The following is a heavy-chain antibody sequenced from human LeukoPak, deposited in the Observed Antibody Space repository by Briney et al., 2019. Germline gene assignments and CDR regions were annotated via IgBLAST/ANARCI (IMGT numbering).Heavy chain of an antibody. CDR1: GYTFTSYY. V-gene: IGHV1-46*01. CDR3: ARDLGTEMATIFYFDY. CDR2: INPSGGST. Sequence: ASVKVSCKASGYTFTSYYMHWVRQAPGQGLEWMGIINPSGGSTSYAQKFQGRVTMTRDTSTSTVYMELSSLRSEDTAVYYCARDLGTEMATIFYFDYWGQGTLVPSPQ. D-gene: IGHD5-24*01. J-gene: IGHJ4*02.